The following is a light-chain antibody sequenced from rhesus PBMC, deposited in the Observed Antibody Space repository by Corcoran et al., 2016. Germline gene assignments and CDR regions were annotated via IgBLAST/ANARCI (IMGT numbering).Light chain of an antibody. CDR2: GAA. Sequence: ETGVMQSPATLAWSPGERATFSCRASQSVGSNVAWYQQKPGQAPRLLIYGAASRATGIPDRFSGSGSGTAFTLTISSLGPVDVGVYYCQQSSNLLTFGGGTKVEIK. J-gene: IGKJ4*01. V-gene: IGKV3-24*04. CDR3: QQSSNLLT. CDR1: QSVGSN.